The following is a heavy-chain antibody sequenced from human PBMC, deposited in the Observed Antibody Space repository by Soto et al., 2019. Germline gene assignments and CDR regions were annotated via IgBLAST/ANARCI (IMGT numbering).Heavy chain of an antibody. V-gene: IGHV3-33*01. Sequence: QVQLVESGGGVVQPGRSLRLSCAASGFTFSSYGMHWVRQAPGKGLEWVAVIWYDGSNKYYADSVKGRFTISRDNSKNTLYLQMNSLRAEDTAVYYCARDPAYDFWSGYYPFPRYGMAVWGQGTTVTVSS. CDR2: IWYDGSNK. CDR3: ARDPAYDFWSGYYPFPRYGMAV. J-gene: IGHJ6*02. D-gene: IGHD3-3*01. CDR1: GFTFSSYG.